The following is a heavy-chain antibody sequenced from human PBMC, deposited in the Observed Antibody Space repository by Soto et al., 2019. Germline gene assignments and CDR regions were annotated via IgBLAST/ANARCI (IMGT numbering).Heavy chain of an antibody. CDR2: IIPTFGTA. J-gene: IGHJ3*02. D-gene: IGHD6-25*01. V-gene: IGHV1-69*01. CDR3: ARELKRSGSEAFDI. CDR1: GGTFSSYA. Sequence: QVHLVQSGAEVKKPGSSVRVSCKASGGTFSSYAINWVRQAPGQGLEWMGGIIPTFGTATHAQKFQDRVTITADESTNTAYMELSIMRSEDTAVYYCARELKRSGSEAFDIGGQGTMVTVSS.